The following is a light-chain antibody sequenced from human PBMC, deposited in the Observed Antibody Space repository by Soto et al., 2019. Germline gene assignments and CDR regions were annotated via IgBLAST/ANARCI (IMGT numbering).Light chain of an antibody. CDR1: SSDVGGYNY. V-gene: IGLV2-14*01. J-gene: IGLJ1*01. CDR2: EVS. Sequence: QSVLTQPAFVSGSPGQSITISCTGTSSDVGGYNYVSWYQHPPGKAPKLMISEVSNRPSGVSNRFSGSKSGNTASLTISGLQAEDEADYYRSSYTSTSTRVFGTGTKVTVL. CDR3: SSYTSTSTRV.